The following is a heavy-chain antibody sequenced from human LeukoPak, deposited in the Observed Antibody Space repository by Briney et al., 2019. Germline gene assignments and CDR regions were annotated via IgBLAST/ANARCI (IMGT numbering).Heavy chain of an antibody. Sequence: ASVKVSCKASGYTFTSYGISWVRQAPGQGLEWMGWISAYNGNTNYAQKLQGRVTMTTDISTSTAYMELRSLRSDDTAVYYCARARGGDYPSGYYYYGMDVWGQGTTVTVSS. J-gene: IGHJ6*02. CDR3: ARARGGDYPSGYYYYGMDV. V-gene: IGHV1-18*01. CDR2: ISAYNGNT. D-gene: IGHD4-17*01. CDR1: GYTFTSYG.